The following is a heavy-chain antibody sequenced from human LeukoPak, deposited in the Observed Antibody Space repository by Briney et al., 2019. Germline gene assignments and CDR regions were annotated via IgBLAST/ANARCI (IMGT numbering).Heavy chain of an antibody. J-gene: IGHJ4*02. D-gene: IGHD3-22*01. CDR1: GYTFTGYF. Sequence: AASVKVSCKASGYTFTGYFTHWVRQAPGQGLEWMGWINPNSGATSYAQKFQGRVTMTRDTSISTTYMELSRVRSDDTAVYYCARAFDNRGYDARIFDYWGQGTLVTVSS. V-gene: IGHV1-2*02. CDR2: INPNSGAT. CDR3: ARAFDNRGYDARIFDY.